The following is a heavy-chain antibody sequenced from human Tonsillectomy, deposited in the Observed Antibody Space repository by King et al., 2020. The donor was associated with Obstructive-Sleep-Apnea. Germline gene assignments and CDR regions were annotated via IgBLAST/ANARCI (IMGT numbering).Heavy chain of an antibody. CDR1: GYTFTSYY. J-gene: IGHJ4*02. Sequence: QLVQSGAEVKKPGASVKVFFKASGYTFTSYYMHWVRQAPGQGPEWMGIINPSGCSTSYAQKVQGRVTVTRDTSTSTVNMGLSSLRSEDTAVYYCARTYNYGDYGLDFWGQGTLVTVSS. V-gene: IGHV1-46*01. D-gene: IGHD4-17*01. CDR2: INPSGCST. CDR3: ARTYNYGDYGLDF.